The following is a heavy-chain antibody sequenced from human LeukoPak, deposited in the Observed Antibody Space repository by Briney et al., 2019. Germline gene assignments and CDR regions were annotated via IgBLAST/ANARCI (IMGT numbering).Heavy chain of an antibody. CDR2: INHSGST. Sequence: SETLSLTCAVYGGSFSGYYWSWIRQPPGKGLEWTGEINHSGSTNYNPSLKSRVTISVDTSKNQFSLKLSSVTAADTAVYYCARSGLYDYVWGSYRRTWDYWGQGTLVTVSS. V-gene: IGHV4-34*01. CDR3: ARSGLYDYVWGSYRRTWDY. D-gene: IGHD3-16*02. J-gene: IGHJ4*02. CDR1: GGSFSGYY.